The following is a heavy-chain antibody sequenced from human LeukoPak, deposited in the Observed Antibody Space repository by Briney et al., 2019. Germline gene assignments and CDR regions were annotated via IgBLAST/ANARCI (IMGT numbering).Heavy chain of an antibody. CDR2: FYYSGST. J-gene: IGHJ3*02. CDR3: TRLLDNDSSGYPDTFDM. CDR1: GGSISSHY. D-gene: IGHD3-22*01. V-gene: IGHV4-59*11. Sequence: SETLSLTCTVSGGSISSHYWSWIRQPPGKGLEWIGYFYYSGSTNYNPPLQSRVTISVDTSKNHFSLKLTSVTAADTAVYYCTRLLDNDSSGYPDTFDMWGQGTMVTVSS.